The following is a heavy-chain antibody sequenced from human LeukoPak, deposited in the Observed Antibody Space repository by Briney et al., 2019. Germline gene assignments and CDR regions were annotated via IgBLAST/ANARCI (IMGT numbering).Heavy chain of an antibody. CDR2: ISSSGSNK. D-gene: IGHD6-13*01. Sequence: GGSLRLSCAGSGFTFSDYEMNWVRQAPGEGLEWVSYISSSGSNKFYADSVEGRFTIDRDDAKHSVYLQMDSLRAEDGAVYYCARGLYSSSWYAFDCWGQGTLVSVSS. CDR1: GFTFSDYE. V-gene: IGHV3-48*03. J-gene: IGHJ4*02. CDR3: ARGLYSSSWYAFDC.